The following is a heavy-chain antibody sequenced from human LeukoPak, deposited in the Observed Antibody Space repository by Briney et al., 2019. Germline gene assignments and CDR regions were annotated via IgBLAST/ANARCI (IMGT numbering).Heavy chain of an antibody. V-gene: IGHV1-2*02. Sequence: ASVKVSCKASGYTFTGYYMHWVRQAPGQGLEWMGWINPNSGGTNYAQKFQGRVTMTRDTSFSTAYMELSRLRSDDTAVYYCARAQAIVGATTIDYWGQGTLVTVYS. CDR1: GYTFTGYY. CDR2: INPNSGGT. CDR3: ARAQAIVGATTIDY. J-gene: IGHJ4*02. D-gene: IGHD1-26*01.